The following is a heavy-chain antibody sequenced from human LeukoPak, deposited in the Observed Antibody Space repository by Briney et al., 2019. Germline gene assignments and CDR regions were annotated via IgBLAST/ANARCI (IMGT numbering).Heavy chain of an antibody. CDR1: GFTFSDYY. CDR2: ISSSGSTI. CDR3: ARERYYGSGSYYPENWFDP. Sequence: GGSLRLSCATSGFTFSDYYMSWIRQAPGKGLEWVSYISSSGSTIYYADSVKGRFTISRDNAKNSLYLQMNSLRAEDTAVYYCARERYYGSGSYYPENWFDPWGQGTLVTVSS. D-gene: IGHD3-10*01. V-gene: IGHV3-11*04. J-gene: IGHJ5*02.